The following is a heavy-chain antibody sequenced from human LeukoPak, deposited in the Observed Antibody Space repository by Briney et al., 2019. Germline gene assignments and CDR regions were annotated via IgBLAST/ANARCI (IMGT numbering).Heavy chain of an antibody. CDR1: GYTFTGYY. CDR3: ARAHIGNDLSIDY. V-gene: IGHV1-2*02. CDR2: INPYSGAT. Sequence: ASVKVSCKASGYTFTGYYMHWVRQAPGQGLEWMGWINPYSGATNYAQKFQGRVTMTRDTSISTAYMDLSSLKSDDTAVYYCARAHIGNDLSIDYWGQGTLVTVSS. D-gene: IGHD2-21*01. J-gene: IGHJ4*02.